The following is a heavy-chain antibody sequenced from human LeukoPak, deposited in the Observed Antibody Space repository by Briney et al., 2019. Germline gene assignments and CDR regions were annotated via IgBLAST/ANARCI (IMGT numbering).Heavy chain of an antibody. V-gene: IGHV1-8*02. CDR1: GYTFTDYY. D-gene: IGHD1-26*01. J-gene: IGHJ6*03. CDR3: ARRTSGYYYYYYIDV. CDR2: LNPNSGNT. Sequence: ASVKVSCKASGYTFTDYYMHWVRQAPGQGLEWMGWLNPNSGNTGYAQKFQGRVTMTRNTSISTAYMELGSLRSEDTAVYYCARRTSGYYYYYYIDVWGKGTTVTISS.